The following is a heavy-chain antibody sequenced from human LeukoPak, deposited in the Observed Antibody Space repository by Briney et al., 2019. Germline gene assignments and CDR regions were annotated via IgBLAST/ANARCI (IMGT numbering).Heavy chain of an antibody. J-gene: IGHJ4*02. V-gene: IGHV3-7*01. CDR1: GFAFTNDW. D-gene: IGHD5-18*01. CDR2: IKQDGSEE. CDR3: ARGYSYGLAPFDY. Sequence: PGGSLRLSCVASGFAFTNDWMSWVRRVPAKGLEWVANIKQDGSEELYADSVRGRYTISRDNAKNSLYLQMNSQRAEDTAVYHCARGYSYGLAPFDYWGQGTLVSVSS.